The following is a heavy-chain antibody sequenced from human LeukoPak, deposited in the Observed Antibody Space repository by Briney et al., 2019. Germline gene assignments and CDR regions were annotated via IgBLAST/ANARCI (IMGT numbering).Heavy chain of an antibody. CDR1: GDSVSSNSAA. CDR2: TYYRSKWYN. J-gene: IGHJ6*02. V-gene: IGHV6-1*01. Sequence: SQTLSLTCAISGDSVSSNSAAWNWIRQSPSRGLEWLGRTYYRSKWYNDYAVSVKSRITINPDTSKNQFSLQLNSVTPEDTAVYYCARWAGSGWRGRYYYGMDVWGQGTTVTVSS. D-gene: IGHD6-19*01. CDR3: ARWAGSGWRGRYYYGMDV.